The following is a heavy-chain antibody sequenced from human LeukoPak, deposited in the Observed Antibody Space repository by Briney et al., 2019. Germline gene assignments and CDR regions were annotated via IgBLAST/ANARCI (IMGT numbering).Heavy chain of an antibody. CDR3: ARGRGGSYHY. D-gene: IGHD1-26*01. V-gene: IGHV3-74*01. J-gene: IGHJ4*02. Sequence: GGCLRLSCAAPGFTFSNDWMHWVRQAPGKGLVWVSRIHTDGSTTTYAASVKGRFTISRDNAKNTLYLQMNSLRVEDTAVYYCARGRGGSYHYWGQGTLVTVSS. CDR2: IHTDGSTT. CDR1: GFTFSNDW.